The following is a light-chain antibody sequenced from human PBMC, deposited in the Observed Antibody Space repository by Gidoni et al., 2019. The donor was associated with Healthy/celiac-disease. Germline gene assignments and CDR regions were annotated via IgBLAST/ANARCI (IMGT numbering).Light chain of an antibody. CDR1: SSNIGAGYD. CDR2: GNS. V-gene: IGLV1-40*01. CDR3: QSYDSSLSVLYV. Sequence: QSVLTQPPSVSGAPRPRVTISCTGSSSNIGAGYDVHWYQQLPGTAPKLLIYGNSNRPSGIPDRFSGSKSGTSASLAITGLQAEDEADYYCQSYDSSLSVLYVFGTGTKVTVL. J-gene: IGLJ1*01.